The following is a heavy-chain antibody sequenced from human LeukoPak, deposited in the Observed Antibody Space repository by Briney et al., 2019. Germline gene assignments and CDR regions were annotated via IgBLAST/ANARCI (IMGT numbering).Heavy chain of an antibody. V-gene: IGHV4-31*03. J-gene: IGHJ4*02. CDR3: ARLHYDILTGYYRAGFDY. Sequence: PSETLSLTCTVSGGSISSGGYHWSWIRQHPGKGLEWIGYIYYSGSTYYNPSLKSRVTISVDTSKNQFSLKLSSVTAADTAVYYCARLHYDILTGYYRAGFDYWAREPWSPSPQ. CDR1: GGSISSGGYH. CDR2: IYYSGST. D-gene: IGHD3-9*01.